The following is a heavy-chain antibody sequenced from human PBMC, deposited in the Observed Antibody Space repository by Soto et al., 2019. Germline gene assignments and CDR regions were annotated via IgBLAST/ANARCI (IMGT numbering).Heavy chain of an antibody. D-gene: IGHD3-22*01. CDR3: ARGPERNYYDSSGYYYRFDY. V-gene: IGHV6-1*01. CDR2: TYYRSKWYN. J-gene: IGHJ4*02. Sequence: QVQLQQSGPGLVKPSQTLSLTCAISGDSVSSNSAAWNWIRQSPSRGLECLGRTYYRSKWYNDYAVSVKSRITITPDTSKNQFSLQLNSVTPEDTAVYYCARGPERNYYDSSGYYYRFDYWGQGTLVTVSS. CDR1: GDSVSSNSAA.